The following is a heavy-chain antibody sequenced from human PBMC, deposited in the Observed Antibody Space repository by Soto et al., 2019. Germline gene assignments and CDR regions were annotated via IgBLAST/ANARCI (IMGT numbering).Heavy chain of an antibody. CDR2: IKSKTDGGTT. Sequence: EVQLVESGGGLVKPRGSLRLSCAASGFTFSNAWMSWVRQAPGKGLEWVGRIKSKTDGGTTDYAAPVKGRFTISRDDSKNTLYLQMNSLKTEDTAVYYCTTELIVYYYDSSGYFTGGYWGQGTLVTVSS. CDR1: GFTFSNAW. V-gene: IGHV3-15*01. D-gene: IGHD3-22*01. CDR3: TTELIVYYYDSSGYFTGGY. J-gene: IGHJ4*02.